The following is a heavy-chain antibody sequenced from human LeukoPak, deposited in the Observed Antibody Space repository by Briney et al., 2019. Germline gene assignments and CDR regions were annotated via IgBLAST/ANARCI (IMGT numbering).Heavy chain of an antibody. CDR3: ARVGAAFDY. V-gene: IGHV4-34*01. CDR1: NGSLIDYY. Sequence: PPETLSPTCGVFNGSLIDYYWTWIRQPPGKGLEWIGEINHSGSTNYSPSLKSRVTISVDTSKNQFSLKVGSVTAADTAVYYCARVGAAFDYWGQGTLVTVSS. J-gene: IGHJ4*02. CDR2: INHSGST. D-gene: IGHD2-15*01.